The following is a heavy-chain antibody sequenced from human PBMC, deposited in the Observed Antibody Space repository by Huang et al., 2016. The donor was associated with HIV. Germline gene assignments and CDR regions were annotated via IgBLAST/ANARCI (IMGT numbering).Heavy chain of an antibody. CDR3: AREGITPSGTEVSGFDF. CDR2: VNPSGGGA. J-gene: IGHJ5*01. V-gene: IGHV1-46*03. Sequence: QVQLVQSGAEVKKPGASVTISCKASGFSILIYYIHWVRQAPGQGLEWMGRVNPSGGGADYAQKGKGRVTMTRDTSTRTLYMELSSLRSEDTAVYYCAREGITPSGTEVSGFDFWGQGTPVSVSS. CDR1: GFSILIYY. D-gene: IGHD6-13*01.